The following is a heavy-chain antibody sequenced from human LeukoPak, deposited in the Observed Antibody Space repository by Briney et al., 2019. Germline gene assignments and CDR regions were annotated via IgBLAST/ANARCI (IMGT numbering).Heavy chain of an antibody. V-gene: IGHV3-23*01. J-gene: IGHJ3*02. CDR1: GFTFSSYG. Sequence: GGSLRLSCAASGFTFSSYGMSWVRQAPGKGLEWVSAISGSGGSTYYADSVKGRFTISRDNAKNSLYLQMNSLRAEDTALYYCARDWGEEHIVVVTAGDAFDIWGQGTMVTVSS. CDR3: ARDWGEEHIVVVTAGDAFDI. CDR2: ISGSGGST. D-gene: IGHD2-21*02.